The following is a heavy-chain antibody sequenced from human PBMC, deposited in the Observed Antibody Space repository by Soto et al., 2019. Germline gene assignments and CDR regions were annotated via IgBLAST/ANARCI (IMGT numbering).Heavy chain of an antibody. Sequence: PSETLSLPCTVFAGPSSSYYWRWIRQPPGKGLEWIGYIYYSGSTNYNPSLKSRVTISVDTSKNQFSLKLSSVTAADTAVYYCARHESSGYDPGTTHFDYWGQGTLVTVSS. J-gene: IGHJ4*02. CDR1: AGPSSSYY. D-gene: IGHD5-12*01. V-gene: IGHV4-59*08. CDR2: IYYSGST. CDR3: ARHESSGYDPGTTHFDY.